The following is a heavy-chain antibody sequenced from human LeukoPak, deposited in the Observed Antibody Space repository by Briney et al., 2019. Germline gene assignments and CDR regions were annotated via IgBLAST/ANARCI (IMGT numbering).Heavy chain of an antibody. Sequence: SVRVSCKASGGTFSSYAISWVRQAPGQGLEWMGGIIPIFGTANYAQKFQGRVTITADESTSTAYMELSSLRSEDTAVYYCARAGRIAAAGTPAPYGMDVWGKGTTVTVSS. J-gene: IGHJ6*04. V-gene: IGHV1-69*13. CDR3: ARAGRIAAAGTPAPYGMDV. CDR2: IIPIFGTA. D-gene: IGHD6-13*01. CDR1: GGTFSSYA.